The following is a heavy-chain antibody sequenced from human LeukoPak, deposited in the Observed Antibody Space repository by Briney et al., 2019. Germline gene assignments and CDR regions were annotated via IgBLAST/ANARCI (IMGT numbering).Heavy chain of an antibody. CDR3: ARGYYDILTGDNNWFDP. Sequence: SETLSLTCTVSSGSITRSSYYWSWIRQPPGKGLEGIGSIYYGGSTYDNPSLKSRVTISVDTSKHQFSLKLSSVTAADTAVYYCARGYYDILTGDNNWFDPWGQGNLVTVSS. CDR1: SGSITRSSYY. V-gene: IGHV4-39*01. J-gene: IGHJ5*02. CDR2: IYYGGST. D-gene: IGHD3-9*01.